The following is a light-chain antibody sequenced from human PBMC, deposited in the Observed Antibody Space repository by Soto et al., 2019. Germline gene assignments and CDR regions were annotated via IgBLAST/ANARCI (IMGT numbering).Light chain of an antibody. V-gene: IGKV3-20*01. CDR2: GAS. J-gene: IGKJ5*01. CDR3: QQYGSSSST. Sequence: EIVLSQSPGTLSLSPGERATLSCRASQSVSSSYLAWYQQKPGQAPRLLIYGASSRATGIPDRFSGSGSGTDFTITISRLEPEDFAVYYCQQYGSSSSTLGQGTRLEIK. CDR1: QSVSSSY.